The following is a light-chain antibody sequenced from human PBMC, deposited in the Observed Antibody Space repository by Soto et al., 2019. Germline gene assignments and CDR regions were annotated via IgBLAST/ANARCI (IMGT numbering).Light chain of an antibody. V-gene: IGKV3-20*01. Sequence: EIVLTQSPGTLSLSPGDRATLSCRASQSVTSSYLAWYQQKTGQAPRPLIYGASSRAIGIPDRFSGRGSGTEFTLTISRLEPEDFAVYYCQQYSSSPWTFGQGTKVEIK. CDR1: QSVTSSY. J-gene: IGKJ1*01. CDR3: QQYSSSPWT. CDR2: GAS.